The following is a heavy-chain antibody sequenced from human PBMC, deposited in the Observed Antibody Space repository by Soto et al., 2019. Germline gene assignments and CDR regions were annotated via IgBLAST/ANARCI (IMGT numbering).Heavy chain of an antibody. Sequence: GGSLRLSCAASGFTFSGSAMHWVRQASGKGLEWVGRIRSKANSYATAYAASVKGRFTISRDDSKNTAYLQMNSLKTEDTAVYYCTRECLVPLIAARPIYYYYMDVWGKGTTVTVSS. CDR3: TRECLVPLIAARPIYYYYMDV. J-gene: IGHJ6*03. V-gene: IGHV3-73*01. CDR2: IRSKANSYAT. D-gene: IGHD6-6*01. CDR1: GFTFSGSA.